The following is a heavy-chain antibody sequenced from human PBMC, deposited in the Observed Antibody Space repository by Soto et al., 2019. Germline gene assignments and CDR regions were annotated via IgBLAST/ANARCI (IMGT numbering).Heavy chain of an antibody. CDR2: VYYSGST. CDR3: ARSFRTPSGGMDV. D-gene: IGHD6-6*01. CDR1: GGSINSGDYH. V-gene: IGHV4-30-4*01. Sequence: SETLSLPCSVSGGSINSGDYHWTWIRQSPGKGLEWIGAVYYSGSTYYNPSLKSRITISVDTSKSQFSLRLRSVTAADTAVYYCARSFRTPSGGMDVWGQGTLVTVSS. J-gene: IGHJ6*02.